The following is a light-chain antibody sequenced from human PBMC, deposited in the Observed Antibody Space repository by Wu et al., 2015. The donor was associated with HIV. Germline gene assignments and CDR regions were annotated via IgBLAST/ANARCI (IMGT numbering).Light chain of an antibody. CDR2: GAS. Sequence: EIVLTQSPGTLSLSPGERATLSCRASQSVTSSYLAWYQQKPGQAPRLLIYGASTRATGIPDRFSGSGSGTDFTLTISRLEPEDFAVYYCQQYGSSVRTFGQGTKGGNQ. J-gene: IGKJ1*01. V-gene: IGKV3-20*01. CDR1: QSVTSSY. CDR3: QQYGSSVRT.